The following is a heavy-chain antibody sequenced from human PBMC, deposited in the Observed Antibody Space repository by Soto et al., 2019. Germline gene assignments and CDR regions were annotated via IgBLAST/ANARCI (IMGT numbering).Heavy chain of an antibody. Sequence: GGSLRLSCATSGFTFSTYGIHWVRQAPGKGLEWLAVIWYDGSKKYYADSVQGRFTISRDNSENIGYLQMNSLRADDTAVYYCVKDHCGGDCYSNPYFDYWGQGTQVTVSS. J-gene: IGHJ4*02. V-gene: IGHV3-33*06. CDR2: IWYDGSKK. CDR3: VKDHCGGDCYSNPYFDY. CDR1: GFTFSTYG. D-gene: IGHD2-21*02.